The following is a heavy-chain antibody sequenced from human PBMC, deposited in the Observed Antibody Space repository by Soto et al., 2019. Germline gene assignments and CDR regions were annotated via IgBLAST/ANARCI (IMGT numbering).Heavy chain of an antibody. D-gene: IGHD6-19*01. V-gene: IGHV1-46*01. CDR1: GFTFTNYY. CDR2: INPAPGRT. CDR3: ARGGWAGYSSEGAFDL. Sequence: QVQLVQSGAEVKKSGAAVKISCKTSGFTFTNYYLHWVRQAPGQGLEWMGLINPAPGRTNYAEKFQGRVTMTRDMSSNTVYMQLGRLTSEDTGIYYCARGGWAGYSSEGAFDLWGQGTHITVSS. J-gene: IGHJ4*02.